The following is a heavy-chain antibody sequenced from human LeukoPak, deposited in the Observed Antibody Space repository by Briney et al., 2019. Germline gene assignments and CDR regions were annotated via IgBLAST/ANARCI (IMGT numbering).Heavy chain of an antibody. Sequence: GSLRLSCAASGFTFSSYGMHWVRQAPGKGLEWVAVISYDGSNKYYADSVKGRFTISRDNSKNTLYLQMNSLRAEDTAVYYCARDLGSGGFDYWGQGTLVTVSS. CDR3: ARDLGSGGFDY. D-gene: IGHD3-10*01. CDR1: GFTFSSYG. J-gene: IGHJ4*02. V-gene: IGHV3-30*03. CDR2: ISYDGSNK.